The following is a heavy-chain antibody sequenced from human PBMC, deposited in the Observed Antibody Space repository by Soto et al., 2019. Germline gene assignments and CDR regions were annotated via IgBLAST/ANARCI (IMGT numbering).Heavy chain of an antibody. CDR1: GFIFDDHA. CDR3: VKEGGMKYFDF. CDR2: VTWKSVAT. Sequence: PGESLRLSCTASGFIFDDHAMHWVRQAPGKGLEGVAGVTWKSVATGYADSVKGRFTISRDNAKNSLYLQMNRLSAEDPAVYFCVKEGGMKYFDFWGRGTVVNVSS. D-gene: IGHD3-16*01. V-gene: IGHV3-9*01. J-gene: IGHJ2*01.